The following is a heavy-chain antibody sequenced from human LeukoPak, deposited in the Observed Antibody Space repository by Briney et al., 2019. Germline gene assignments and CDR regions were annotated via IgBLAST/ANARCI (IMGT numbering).Heavy chain of an antibody. D-gene: IGHD1-1*01. CDR2: ISSSSSYI. CDR1: GFTFSSYS. V-gene: IGHV3-21*01. Sequence: GGSLRLSCAAPGFTFSSYSMNWVRQAPGKGLEWVSSISSSSSYIYYADSVKGRFTISRDNAKNSLYLQMNSLRAEDTAVYYCARPITTTGYGMDVWGQGTTVTVSS. J-gene: IGHJ6*02. CDR3: ARPITTTGYGMDV.